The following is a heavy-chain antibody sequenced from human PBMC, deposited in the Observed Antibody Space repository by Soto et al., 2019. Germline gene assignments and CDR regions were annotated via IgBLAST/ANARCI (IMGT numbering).Heavy chain of an antibody. V-gene: IGHV1-8*01. Sequence: QVQLVQSGAEVKKPGASVKVSCKASGYTFTSYDINWVRQATGQGLECMGWRNPNSGNKGYAQKLQGRVTMTRNTSISTAYMELSSLRSEDTAVYYCARGGPHYYYYGMDVWGQGTTVTVSS. CDR3: ARGGPHYYYYGMDV. J-gene: IGHJ6*02. CDR1: GYTFTSYD. CDR2: RNPNSGNK.